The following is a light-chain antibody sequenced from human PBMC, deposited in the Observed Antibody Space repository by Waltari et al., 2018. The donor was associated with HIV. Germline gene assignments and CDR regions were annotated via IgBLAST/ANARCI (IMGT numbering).Light chain of an antibody. V-gene: IGKV3-20*01. J-gene: IGKJ1*01. CDR3: QQYGSSRWT. CDR1: QSVSSSY. Sequence: HPPTAAHLSPGNRATHTCRASQSVSSSYLAWYQQKPGQAPRLLIYGASSRATGIPDRFSGSGSGTDFTLTISRLEPEDFAVYYCQQYGSSRWTFDQGTKVEIK. CDR2: GAS.